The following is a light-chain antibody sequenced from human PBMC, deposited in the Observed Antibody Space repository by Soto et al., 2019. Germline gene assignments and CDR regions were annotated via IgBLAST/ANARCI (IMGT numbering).Light chain of an antibody. CDR1: SSDVGSYNL. V-gene: IGLV2-23*01. Sequence: TQPASVSGSPGQSITISCTGTSSDVGSYNLVSWYQQHPGKAPKLMIYEGSKRPSGVSNRFSGSKSGNTASLTISGLQAEDEADYYCCSYAGSSYVFGTGTKVTFL. J-gene: IGLJ1*01. CDR2: EGS. CDR3: CSYAGSSYV.